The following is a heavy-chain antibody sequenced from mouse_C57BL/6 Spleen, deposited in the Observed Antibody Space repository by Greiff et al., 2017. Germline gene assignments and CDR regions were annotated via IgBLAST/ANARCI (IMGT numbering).Heavy chain of an antibody. Sequence: QVQLQQPGAELVKPGASVKLSCKASGYTFTSYWMHWVKQRPGQGLEWIGMIHPNRGSTNYNEKIKSKATLTVDKSSSTAYMQLSRLTSEDSVVYYCAREGYYYGSRRYGDVWGTGTTVTVSS. V-gene: IGHV1-64*01. CDR2: IHPNRGST. D-gene: IGHD1-1*01. J-gene: IGHJ1*03. CDR1: GYTFTSYW. CDR3: AREGYYYGSRRYGDV.